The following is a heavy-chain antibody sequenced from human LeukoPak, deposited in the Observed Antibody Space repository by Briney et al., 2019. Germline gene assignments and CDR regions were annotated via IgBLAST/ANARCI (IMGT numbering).Heavy chain of an antibody. CDR1: GFTFSSYG. J-gene: IGHJ5*02. V-gene: IGHV3-30*02. D-gene: IGHD3-22*01. CDR3: AKDNTYYYGSSGYYSNWFDP. Sequence: GGSLRLSCAASGFTFSSYGMHWVRQAPGKGLEWVAFIRYDGSNKYYADSVKGRFTISRDNSKNTLYLQMNSLRAEDTAVYYCAKDNTYYYGSSGYYSNWFDPWGQGTLVTVSS. CDR2: IRYDGSNK.